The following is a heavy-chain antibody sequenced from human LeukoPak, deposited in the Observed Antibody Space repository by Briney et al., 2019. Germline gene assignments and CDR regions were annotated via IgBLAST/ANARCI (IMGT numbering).Heavy chain of an antibody. V-gene: IGHV5-51*01. J-gene: IGHJ5*02. CDR2: IYPGDSDT. D-gene: IGHD3-10*01. CDR3: ARGTGGSGGNWFDP. CDR1: GYSFTSYW. Sequence: GDSLKISCKGSGYSFTSYWCGWVRQMPGKGLGGMGIIYPGDSDTRYSPSFQGQDTISADKYISTAYLQWSSLKPSDTAMYYCARGTGGSGGNWFDPWGQGTLVTVSS.